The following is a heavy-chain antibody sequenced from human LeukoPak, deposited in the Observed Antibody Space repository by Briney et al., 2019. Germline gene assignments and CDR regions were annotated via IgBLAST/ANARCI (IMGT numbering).Heavy chain of an antibody. CDR2: ISSSSSPI. J-gene: IGHJ4*02. CDR1: GFTFRNYI. V-gene: IGHV3-48*02. Sequence: PGGSLRLSCAASGFTFRNYIMNWVRQAPGKGLEWLSYISSSSSPIYYADSVKGRFTISRDNAKNSLYLQMNSLRDEDTGVYYCARVNWNYVGSFDYWGQGTLVTVSS. D-gene: IGHD1-7*01. CDR3: ARVNWNYVGSFDY.